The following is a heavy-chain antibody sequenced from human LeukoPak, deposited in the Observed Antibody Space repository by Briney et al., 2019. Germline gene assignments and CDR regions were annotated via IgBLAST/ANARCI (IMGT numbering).Heavy chain of an antibody. CDR1: GGSISSYY. J-gene: IGHJ4*02. D-gene: IGHD3-3*01. Sequence: SETLSLTCTVCGGSISSYYWSWIRQPPGKGLEWIGYIYYSGSTNYNPSLKSRVTISVDTSKNQFSLKLSSVTAADTAVYYCARGVSYLEYDFWSGYYVFDYWGQGTLVTVSS. CDR3: ARGVSYLEYDFWSGYYVFDY. CDR2: IYYSGST. V-gene: IGHV4-59*01.